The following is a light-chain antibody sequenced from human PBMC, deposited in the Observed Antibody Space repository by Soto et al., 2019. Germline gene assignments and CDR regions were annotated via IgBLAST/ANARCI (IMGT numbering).Light chain of an antibody. CDR1: SSNIGAGYD. CDR2: GNS. CDR3: QSYDSSLSGSRV. Sequence: QSVLTQPPSVSGSPGQSVTISCTWSSSNIGAGYDAHWYQQLPGTAPKLLIYGNSNRPSGVPDRFSGSKSGTSASLAITGLQAEDEADYYCQSYDSSLSGSRVFGTGTKVTV. V-gene: IGLV1-40*01. J-gene: IGLJ1*01.